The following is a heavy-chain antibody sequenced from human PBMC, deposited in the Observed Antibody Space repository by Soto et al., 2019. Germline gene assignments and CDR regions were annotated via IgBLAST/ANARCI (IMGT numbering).Heavy chain of an antibody. V-gene: IGHV5-51*01. CDR1: GYSFTSYW. J-gene: IGHJ3*02. Sequence: KTPGESLKISCKGSGYSFTSYWIGWVRQMPGKGLEWMGIIYPGDSDTRYSPSFQGQVTISADKSISTAYLQWSSLKASDTAMYYCARQMTTVTPAFDIWGQGTMVTVSS. CDR3: ARQMTTVTPAFDI. CDR2: IYPGDSDT. D-gene: IGHD4-17*01.